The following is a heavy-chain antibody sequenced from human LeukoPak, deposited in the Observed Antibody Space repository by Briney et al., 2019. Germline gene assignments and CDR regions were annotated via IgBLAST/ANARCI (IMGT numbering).Heavy chain of an antibody. CDR3: ARDILTGYYWDDAFDI. J-gene: IGHJ3*02. CDR2: ISAYNGNT. Sequence: WASVKVSCKASGYTFTSYGISWVRQAPGQGLEWMGWISAYNGNTNYAQKLQGRVTMTTDTSTSTAYMELRSLRSDDTAVYYCARDILTGYYWDDAFDIWGQGTMVTVSS. D-gene: IGHD3-9*01. CDR1: GYTFTSYG. V-gene: IGHV1-18*01.